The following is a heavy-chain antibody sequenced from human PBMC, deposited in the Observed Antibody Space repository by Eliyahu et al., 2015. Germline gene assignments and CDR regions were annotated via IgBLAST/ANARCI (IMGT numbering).Heavy chain of an antibody. D-gene: IGHD3-22*01. Sequence: QVQLVESGGGLVKPGGSLXLSCAASGFXXSXYYMSWIRQAPGKGLEWVSYISSSSSYTNYADSVKGRFTISRDNAKNSLYLQMNSLRAEDTAVYYCARDVKNYYDSSGYGIWGQGTMVTVSS. CDR1: GFXXSXYY. V-gene: IGHV3-11*06. CDR3: ARDVKNYYDSSGYGI. CDR2: ISSSSSYT. J-gene: IGHJ3*02.